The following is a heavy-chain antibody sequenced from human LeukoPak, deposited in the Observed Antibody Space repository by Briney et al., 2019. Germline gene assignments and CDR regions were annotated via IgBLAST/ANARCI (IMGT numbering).Heavy chain of an antibody. CDR1: GGSISSGSYY. CDR3: ARVVDSAMVTPFDY. CDR2: IYYSGST. D-gene: IGHD5-18*01. J-gene: IGHJ4*02. V-gene: IGHV4-61*01. Sequence: XETLSLTCTVSGGSISSGSYYWGWIRQPPGKGLEWIGYIYYSGSTNLNPSLKSRVTISIDTSKSQFSLRLSSVTAADTAVYYCARVVDSAMVTPFDYWGQGTLVAVSS.